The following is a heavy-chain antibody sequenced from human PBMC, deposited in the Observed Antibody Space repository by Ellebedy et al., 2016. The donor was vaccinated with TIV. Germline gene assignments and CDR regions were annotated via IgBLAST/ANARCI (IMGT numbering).Heavy chain of an antibody. V-gene: IGHV3-11*01. Sequence: GESLKISCAGSGFTFSDYFMTWVRQAPGKGLEWISYITNTGSTIYYADSVKGRFTVARDTSKNSRFLQMNNLRSEDAAVYYCGRAREPGDFAYYYHGMDVWGQGTTVTVSS. CDR3: GRAREPGDFAYYYHGMDV. CDR1: GFTFSDYF. D-gene: IGHD3-3*01. J-gene: IGHJ6*02. CDR2: ITNTGSTI.